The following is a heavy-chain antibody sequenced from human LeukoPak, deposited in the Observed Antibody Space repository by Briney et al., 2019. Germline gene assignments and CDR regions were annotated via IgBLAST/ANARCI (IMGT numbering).Heavy chain of an antibody. CDR3: AKAAAGTQYFQH. CDR1: GFTFDDYA. Sequence: SGRSLRLSCAASGFTFDDYAMHWVRQAPGKGLEWVSGISWNSGSIGYADSVKGRFTISRDNAKNSLYLQMNSLRAEDMALYYCAKAAAGTQYFQHWGQGTLVTVSS. D-gene: IGHD6-13*01. V-gene: IGHV3-9*03. CDR2: ISWNSGSI. J-gene: IGHJ1*01.